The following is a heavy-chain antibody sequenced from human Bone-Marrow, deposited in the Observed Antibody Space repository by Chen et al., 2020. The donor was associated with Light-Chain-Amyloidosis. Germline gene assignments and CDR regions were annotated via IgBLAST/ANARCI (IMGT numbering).Heavy chain of an antibody. V-gene: IGHV5-51*01. Sequence: VQLEQSGPEAKKPGEPLKISCKGSGYTFPNYWIGWVRQMPGKGLEWMGVIYPDDSDARYSPSFEGQVTISADKSITTAYLQWRSLKASDTAMYYCARRRDGYNFDYWGQGTLVTVSS. CDR1: GYTFPNYW. D-gene: IGHD5-12*01. J-gene: IGHJ4*02. CDR3: ARRRDGYNFDY. CDR2: IYPDDSDA.